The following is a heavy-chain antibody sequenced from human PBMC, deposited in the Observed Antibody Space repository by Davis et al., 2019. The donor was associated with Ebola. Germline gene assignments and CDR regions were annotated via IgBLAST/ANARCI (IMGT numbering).Heavy chain of an antibody. V-gene: IGHV3-53*04. D-gene: IGHD3-10*01. CDR1: GFTVTNSY. CDR3: AKGAEWFGELLYYYYGMDV. J-gene: IGHJ6*04. CDR2: IYSGGDT. Sequence: GESLKISCVASGFTVTNSYMSWVRQAPGKGLEWVSVIYSGGDTYYADSVKGRFTISRHNSKNTLYLQMNSLRAEDTAVYYCAKGAEWFGELLYYYYGMDVWGKGTTVTVSS.